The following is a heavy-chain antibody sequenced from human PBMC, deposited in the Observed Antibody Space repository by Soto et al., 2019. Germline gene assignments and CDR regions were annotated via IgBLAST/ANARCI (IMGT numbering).Heavy chain of an antibody. D-gene: IGHD6-13*01. J-gene: IGHJ6*02. CDR2: ISYDGSNK. CDR1: GFTFSSYA. Sequence: PGGSLRLSCAASGFTFSSYAMHWVRQAPGKGLEWVAVISYDGSNKYYADSVKGRFTISRDNSKNTLYLQMNSLRAEDTAVYYCARDLNRYSSSWYPVAFGMDVWGQGTTVPVSS. V-gene: IGHV3-30-3*01. CDR3: ARDLNRYSSSWYPVAFGMDV.